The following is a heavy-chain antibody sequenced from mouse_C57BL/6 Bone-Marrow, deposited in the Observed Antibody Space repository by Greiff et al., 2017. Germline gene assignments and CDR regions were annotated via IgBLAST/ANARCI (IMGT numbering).Heavy chain of an antibody. V-gene: IGHV1-85*01. D-gene: IGHD2-3*01. CDR2: IYPRDGST. CDR3: ARGGYYRRRNYFDY. CDR1: GYTFTSYD. Sequence: QVQLQQSGPELVKPGASVKLSCKASGYTFTSYDINWVKQRPGQGLEWIGWIYPRDGSTTYNEKFKGKATLTVDTSSSTAYMELHSLTSEDSAVYFCARGGYYRRRNYFDYWGQGTTLTVSS. J-gene: IGHJ2*01.